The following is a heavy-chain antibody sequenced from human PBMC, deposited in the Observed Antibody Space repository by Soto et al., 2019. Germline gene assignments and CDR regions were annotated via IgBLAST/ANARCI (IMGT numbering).Heavy chain of an antibody. J-gene: IGHJ3*02. D-gene: IGHD3-10*01. CDR3: AKVSRFLDSGLI. CDR2: ISGGGGPT. V-gene: IGHV3-23*01. CDR1: GFTFSTYA. Sequence: EVQLLESGGGLVQHGGSLRLSCTASGFTFSTYAMTWVRQAPGKGLEWVSAISGGGGPTYYAYSVKGRFTISSDNSKNTLYLQMNSLRADDSAVYYCAKVSRFLDSGLIWGQGTLVTVSS.